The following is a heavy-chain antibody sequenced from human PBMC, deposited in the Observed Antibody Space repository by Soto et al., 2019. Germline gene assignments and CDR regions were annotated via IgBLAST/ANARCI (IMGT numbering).Heavy chain of an antibody. V-gene: IGHV4-30-2*01. CDR3: ARNLGQQLGDYYYYGMDV. Sequence: SETLSLTCAVSGGSISSGGYSWSWIRQPPGKGLEWIGYIYHSGSTYYNPSLKSRVTISVDRSKNQFSLKLSSVTAADTAVYYCARNLGQQLGDYYYYGMDVWGQGTTVTVSS. D-gene: IGHD6-13*01. CDR2: IYHSGST. CDR1: GGSISSGGYS. J-gene: IGHJ6*02.